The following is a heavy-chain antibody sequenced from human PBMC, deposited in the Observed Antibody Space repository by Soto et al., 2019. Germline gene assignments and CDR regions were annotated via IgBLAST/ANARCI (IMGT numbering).Heavy chain of an antibody. J-gene: IGHJ6*02. CDR1: GYTFTSYG. V-gene: IGHV1-18*01. Sequence: QVQLVQSGAEVKKPGASVKVSCKASGYTFTSYGISWVRQAPGQGLEWMGWISAYNGNTNYAQKLQGRVTMTTDTSTSTAYMELRSLRSDDTAVYYCARDSQVLWFGEPNQSVYGMDVWGQGTTVTVSS. D-gene: IGHD3-10*01. CDR2: ISAYNGNT. CDR3: ARDSQVLWFGEPNQSVYGMDV.